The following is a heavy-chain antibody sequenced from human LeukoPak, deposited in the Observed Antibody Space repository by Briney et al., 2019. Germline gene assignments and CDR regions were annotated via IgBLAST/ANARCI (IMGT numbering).Heavy chain of an antibody. V-gene: IGHV1-8*03. CDR1: GYTFTNYH. CDR2: INPDTGDK. D-gene: IGHD2-21*02. CDR3: ARTSSMTASGYDY. J-gene: IGHJ4*02. Sequence: ASVKVSCTASGYTFTNYHINWVRQASGQGLEWMTWINPDTGDKGYARKFQDRVTITTGTSISTAYMELSSLSSEDTAVYFCARTSSMTASGYDYWGQGTLVTVSS.